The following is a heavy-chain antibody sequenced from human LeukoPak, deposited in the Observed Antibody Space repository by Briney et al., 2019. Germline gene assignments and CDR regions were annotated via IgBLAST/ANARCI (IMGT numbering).Heavy chain of an antibody. CDR2: IKEDGSEK. CDR3: ARVGITLVRGAADFDY. J-gene: IGHJ4*02. V-gene: IGHV3-7*01. Sequence: PGGSLRLSCTGSGFTFRSYWMSWVRQAPGKGLEWVANIKEDGSEKYYVDSVKGRFTISRDNAKSSLYLHMNSLRAEDTAVYYCARVGITLVRGAADFDYWGQGTRVTVSS. CDR1: GFTFRSYW. D-gene: IGHD3-10*01.